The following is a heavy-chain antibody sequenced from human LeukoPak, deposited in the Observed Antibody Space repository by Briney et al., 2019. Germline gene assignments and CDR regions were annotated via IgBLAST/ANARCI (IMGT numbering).Heavy chain of an antibody. D-gene: IGHD5-18*01. Sequence: SETLSLTCTVSGGSINGYYWSWIRQPPGKGLERIGYIHYSGSTNYNPSLKSRVTILVDTSKNQFSLKLSSVTAADTAVYYCARTTEGGYTYDYFYYYYMDIWGKGTTVTISS. CDR3: ARTTEGGYTYDYFYYYYMDI. CDR2: IHYSGST. V-gene: IGHV4-59*01. CDR1: GGSINGYY. J-gene: IGHJ6*03.